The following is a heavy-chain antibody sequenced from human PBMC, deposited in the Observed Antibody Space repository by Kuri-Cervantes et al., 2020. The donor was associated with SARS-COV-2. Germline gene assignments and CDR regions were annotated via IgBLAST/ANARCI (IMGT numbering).Heavy chain of an antibody. V-gene: IGHV1-46*01. J-gene: IGHJ3*02. D-gene: IGHD3-22*01. CDR2: INPSGGST. CDR1: GYTFTGYY. CDR3: ARPHLAPDSSGLTAKNPPLLGGAFDI. Sequence: ASVKVSCKASGYTFTGYYMHWVRQAPGQGLEWMGIINPSGGSTSYAQKFQGRVTMTRDTSTSTVYMELSSLGSEDTAVYYCARPHLAPDSSGLTAKNPPLLGGAFDIWGQGTMVTVSS.